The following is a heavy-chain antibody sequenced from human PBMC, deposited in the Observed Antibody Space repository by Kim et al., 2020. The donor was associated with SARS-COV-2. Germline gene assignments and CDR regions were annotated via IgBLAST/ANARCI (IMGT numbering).Heavy chain of an antibody. J-gene: IGHJ5*02. D-gene: IGHD6-13*01. V-gene: IGHV3-21*01. CDR2: ISSSRSYI. CDR3: ARDRGGYSSWLLATATGFDP. Sequence: GGSLRLSCAASGFTFSSYSMNWVRQAPGKGLEWVSSISSSRSYIYYADSVKGRFTISRDNAKNSLYLQMNSLRAEDTAVYYCARDRGGYSSWLLATATGFDPWGQGTLVTVSS. CDR1: GFTFSSYS.